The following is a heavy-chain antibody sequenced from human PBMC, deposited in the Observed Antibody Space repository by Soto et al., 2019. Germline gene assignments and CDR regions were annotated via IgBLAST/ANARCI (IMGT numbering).Heavy chain of an antibody. CDR3: AKGILSATFAPYAMDV. J-gene: IGHJ6*02. Sequence: QVQLVESGGGVVQPGTSLRLSCAASGFPFNNYAMHWVRQRPGKGLDWVAVISYDGSNSYYSDSVKGRFTVSRDRSKHTLSLQMNSVRVEDTAVYYCAKGILSATFAPYAMDVWGQGTTVTVSS. CDR2: ISYDGSNS. D-gene: IGHD3-16*01. V-gene: IGHV3-30*18. CDR1: GFPFNNYA.